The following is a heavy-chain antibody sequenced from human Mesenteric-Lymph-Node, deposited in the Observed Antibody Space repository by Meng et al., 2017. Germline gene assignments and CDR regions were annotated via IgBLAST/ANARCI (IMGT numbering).Heavy chain of an antibody. D-gene: IGHD2-21*01. CDR3: AMWGGGALDY. V-gene: IGHV3-33*03. J-gene: IGHJ4*02. Sequence: QVHLTEAGGGGVQPGRSLRLSLAASGFSFSNFGFHWVRQAPGKGLEWWAVIWYDGSKEYYADSVKGRFTMSRDNAKNTLYLQMNSLRVDDTAVYYCAMWGGGALDYWGQGTLVTVSS. CDR2: IWYDGSKE. CDR1: GFSFSNFG.